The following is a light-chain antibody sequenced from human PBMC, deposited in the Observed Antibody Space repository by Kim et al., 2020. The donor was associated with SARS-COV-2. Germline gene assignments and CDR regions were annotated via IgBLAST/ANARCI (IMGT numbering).Light chain of an antibody. Sequence: DIRLTQSPSSLSASIGDRVTVSCRASQGIDNNLAWYQQNSGRAPKLLIFAASTLQSGVPARFSGSGSGTDFTLTIHSLQSEDVATYYCQNYDSAPPITFGQGTRLEIK. CDR3: QNYDSAPPIT. J-gene: IGKJ5*01. CDR2: AAS. V-gene: IGKV1-27*01. CDR1: QGIDNN.